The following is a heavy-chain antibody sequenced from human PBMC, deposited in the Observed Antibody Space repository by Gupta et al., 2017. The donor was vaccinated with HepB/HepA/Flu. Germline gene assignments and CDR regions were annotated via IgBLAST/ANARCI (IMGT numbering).Heavy chain of an antibody. CDR3: ARGGLSYWSGYFDY. J-gene: IGHJ4*02. CDR1: GFTLSDHA. V-gene: IGHV3-30*04. Sequence: QVPLVESGGGVVQPGRSLRVSCAASGFTLSDHAMYWVRQAPGKGLEWVAVISYDGSNENYADSLKGRFTISRDNSENTLYLQMNSLTTEDTAVYYCARGGLSYWSGYFDYWGQGTLVTVSS. CDR2: ISYDGSNE. D-gene: IGHD3-3*01.